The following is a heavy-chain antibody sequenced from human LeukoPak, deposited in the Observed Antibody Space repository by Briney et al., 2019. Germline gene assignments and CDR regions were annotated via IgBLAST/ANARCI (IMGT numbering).Heavy chain of an antibody. CDR3: AKLLVRGVTHTIFFDY. D-gene: IGHD3-10*01. CDR2: ISGSGGST. CDR1: GFTFSSYA. V-gene: IGHV3-23*01. J-gene: IGHJ4*02. Sequence: GGSLRLSCAASGFTFSSYAMSWVRQAPGKGLEWVSAISGSGGSTYYADSVKGRFTISRDNSKNTLYLQMNSLRAEDTAVYYCAKLLVRGVTHTIFFDYWGQGTLVTVSS.